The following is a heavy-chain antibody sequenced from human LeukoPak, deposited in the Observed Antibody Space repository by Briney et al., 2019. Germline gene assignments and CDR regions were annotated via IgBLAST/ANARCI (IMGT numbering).Heavy chain of an antibody. Sequence: PSETLSLTCTVPGGSISSYYWSWIRQPPGKGLEWIGYIYYSGSTNYNPSLKSRVTISVDTSKNQFSLKLSSVTAADTAVYYCARAHPMGNYDYWGQGTLVTVSS. CDR3: ARAHPMGNYDY. D-gene: IGHD1-7*01. CDR2: IYYSGST. V-gene: IGHV4-59*01. J-gene: IGHJ4*02. CDR1: GGSISSYY.